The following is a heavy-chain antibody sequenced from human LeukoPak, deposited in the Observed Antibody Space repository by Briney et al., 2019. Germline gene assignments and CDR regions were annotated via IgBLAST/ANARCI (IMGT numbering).Heavy chain of an antibody. D-gene: IGHD3-22*01. Sequence: ASVKVSCKASGYTFTGYYMHWVRQAPGQGLEWMGWINPNSGGTNYAQKLQGRVTMTTDTSTSTAYMELRSLRSDDTAVYYCARGSPYYYDSSGDDYWGQGTLVTVSS. V-gene: IGHV1-2*02. CDR1: GYTFTGYY. CDR2: INPNSGGT. J-gene: IGHJ4*02. CDR3: ARGSPYYYDSSGDDY.